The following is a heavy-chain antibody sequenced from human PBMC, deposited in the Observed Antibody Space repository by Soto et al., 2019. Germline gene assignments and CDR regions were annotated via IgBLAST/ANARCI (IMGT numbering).Heavy chain of an antibody. Sequence: PGGSLRLSCAASGFTFSSYAMHWVRQAPGKGLEWVAVISYDGSNKYYADSVKGRFTISRDNSKNTLYLQMNSLRAEDTAVYYCARDYITGTTWFFYYYYGMDVWGQGTTVTVSS. CDR1: GFTFSSYA. V-gene: IGHV3-30-3*01. J-gene: IGHJ6*02. CDR3: ARDYITGTTWFFYYYYGMDV. CDR2: ISYDGSNK. D-gene: IGHD1-7*01.